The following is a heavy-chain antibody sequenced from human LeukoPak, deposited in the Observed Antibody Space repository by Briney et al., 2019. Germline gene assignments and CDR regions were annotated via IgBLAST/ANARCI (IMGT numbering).Heavy chain of an antibody. Sequence: SVKVSCKASGGTFSSYAISWVRQAPGQGLEWMGRIIPILGIANYAQKFQGRVTITADKSTSTAYMELSSLRSEDTAVYYCARGALYFDGLPFDYWGKGPLVTVS. D-gene: IGHD3-9*01. J-gene: IGHJ4*02. CDR2: IIPILGIA. CDR1: GGTFSSYA. CDR3: ARGALYFDGLPFDY. V-gene: IGHV1-69*04.